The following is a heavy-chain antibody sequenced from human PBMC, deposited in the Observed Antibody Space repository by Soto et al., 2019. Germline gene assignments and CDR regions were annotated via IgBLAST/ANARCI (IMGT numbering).Heavy chain of an antibody. Sequence: SETLSLTCTVSGGSISSGDYYWSWIRQPPGKGLEWIGYIYYSGSTYYNPSLKSRVTISVDTSKNQFSLKLSSVTAADTAVYYCARAFPAVAVDYWGQGXLVTVYS. CDR1: GGSISSGDYY. CDR2: IYYSGST. V-gene: IGHV4-30-4*01. J-gene: IGHJ4*02. D-gene: IGHD6-19*01. CDR3: ARAFPAVAVDY.